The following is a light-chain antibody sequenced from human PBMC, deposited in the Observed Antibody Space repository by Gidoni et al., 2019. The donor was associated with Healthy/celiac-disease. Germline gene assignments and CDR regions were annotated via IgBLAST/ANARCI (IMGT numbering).Light chain of an antibody. Sequence: DIQLTQSPSFLSASVGDRVTITCRPSQRISSYLAWYQQKPGKAPKLLIYAASTLQSGVPSRFSGSGSGTEFTLTISSLQPEDFATYYCQQLNSYLSITFXQXTRLXIK. CDR3: QQLNSYLSIT. CDR2: AAS. CDR1: QRISSY. V-gene: IGKV1-9*01. J-gene: IGKJ5*01.